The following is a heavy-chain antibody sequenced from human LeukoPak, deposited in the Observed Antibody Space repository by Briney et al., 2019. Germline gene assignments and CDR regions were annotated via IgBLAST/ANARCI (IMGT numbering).Heavy chain of an antibody. CDR3: ARDSPIITRTSDY. V-gene: IGHV3-21*01. D-gene: IGHD1-20*01. Sequence: GGSLRLSCAASGFTFSSYSMNWVRQAPGKGLEWVSSISSSSSYIYYADSVKGRFTISRDNAKNSLYLQMNSLRAEDTAVYYCARDSPIITRTSDYWGQGTLGTVSS. CDR2: ISSSSSYI. J-gene: IGHJ4*02. CDR1: GFTFSSYS.